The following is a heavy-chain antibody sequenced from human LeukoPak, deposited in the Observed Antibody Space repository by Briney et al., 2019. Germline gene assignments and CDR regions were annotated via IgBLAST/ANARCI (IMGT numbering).Heavy chain of an antibody. D-gene: IGHD3-22*01. CDR3: ARVRPDGSGYYFPDY. J-gene: IGHJ4*02. Sequence: GASVKVSCKASGFTLIGHYLHWVRQAPGQGLQWMGWINRNSGGTKYAQNFQGRVTMTRDTSISTSYMELSSLRSDDTAVYYCARVRPDGSGYYFPDYWGQGTLVTVSS. V-gene: IGHV1-2*02. CDR2: INRNSGGT. CDR1: GFTLIGHY.